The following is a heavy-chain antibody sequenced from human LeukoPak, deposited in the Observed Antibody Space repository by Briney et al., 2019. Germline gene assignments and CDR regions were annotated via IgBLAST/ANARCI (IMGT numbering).Heavy chain of an antibody. Sequence: PGGSLRLSCAASGFTFSSYWMSWVRQAPGKGLEWVSVIYSGGSTYYADSVKGRFTISRDNSKNTLYLQMNSLRAEDTAVYYCARAGIAVAGDGMDVWGQGTTVTVSS. CDR1: GFTFSSYW. V-gene: IGHV3-66*01. J-gene: IGHJ6*02. D-gene: IGHD6-19*01. CDR2: IYSGGST. CDR3: ARAGIAVAGDGMDV.